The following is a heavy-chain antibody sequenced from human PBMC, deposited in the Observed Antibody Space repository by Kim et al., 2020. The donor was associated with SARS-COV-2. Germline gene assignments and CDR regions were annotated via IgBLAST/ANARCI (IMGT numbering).Heavy chain of an antibody. CDR1: GFTFSSYG. CDR2: TSYDGSNK. V-gene: IGHV3-30*18. Sequence: GGSLRLSCAASGFTFSSYGMHWVRQAPGKGLEWVAVTSYDGSNKYYADSVKGRFTISRDNSKNTLYLQMNSLRAEDTAVYYCAKDQSSLPYYGMDVWGQGTTVTVSS. D-gene: IGHD6-19*01. J-gene: IGHJ6*02. CDR3: AKDQSSLPYYGMDV.